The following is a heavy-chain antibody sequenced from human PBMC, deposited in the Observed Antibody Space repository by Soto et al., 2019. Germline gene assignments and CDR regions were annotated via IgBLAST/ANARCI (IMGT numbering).Heavy chain of an antibody. D-gene: IGHD3-16*01. CDR3: ARDPWAADY. V-gene: IGHV3-66*01. J-gene: IGHJ4*02. Sequence: GKGLEWVSVIYSGGSTFYADSVRGRFTISRDNSKNTVNLQMNSLRAEDTAVYYCARDPWAADYWGQGTLVTVSS. CDR2: IYSGGST.